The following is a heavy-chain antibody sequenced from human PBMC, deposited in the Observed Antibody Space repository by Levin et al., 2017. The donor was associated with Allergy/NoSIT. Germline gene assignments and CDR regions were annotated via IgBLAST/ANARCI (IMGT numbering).Heavy chain of an antibody. Sequence: KISCKVSGGTFSTNIISWVRQAPGQGFEWMGGIMPSFGTIRYAEKFQGRVTIIADTSTKTVFMELTSLRYEDTAVYFCARNARAGRGPAVYWGQGTLVTVSS. CDR1: GGTFSTNI. CDR2: IMPSFGTI. D-gene: IGHD2-8*01. V-gene: IGHV1-69*06. J-gene: IGHJ4*02. CDR3: ARNARAGRGPAVY.